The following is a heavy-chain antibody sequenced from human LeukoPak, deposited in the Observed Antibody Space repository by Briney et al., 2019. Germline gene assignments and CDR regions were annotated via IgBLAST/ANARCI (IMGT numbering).Heavy chain of an antibody. CDR1: GGSFSGYY. D-gene: IGHD3-3*01. CDR3: ARGGFPYYDFWSGYLPTQFDP. J-gene: IGHJ5*02. Sequence: SETLSLTCAVYGGSFSGYYWSWIRQPPGKGLEWIGEINHSGSTNYNPSLKSRVTISVDTSENQFSLKLSSVTAADTAVYYCARGGFPYYDFWSGYLPTQFDPWGQGTLVTVSS. V-gene: IGHV4-34*01. CDR2: INHSGST.